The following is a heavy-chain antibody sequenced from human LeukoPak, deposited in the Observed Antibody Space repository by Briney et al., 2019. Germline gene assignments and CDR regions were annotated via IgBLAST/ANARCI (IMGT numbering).Heavy chain of an antibody. D-gene: IGHD2-8*02. CDR3: TRIYCTGGSCHDAFDI. Sequence: PGGSLRLSCAASGFIFSDHYMEWVRQAPRKGLEWVCRTRNKANSYATEYAASVKGRFTISRDDSKNSVYLQMNSLKTEDTAVYYCTRIYCTGGSCHDAFDIWGQGTMVTVSS. J-gene: IGHJ3*02. CDR2: TRNKANSYAT. CDR1: GFIFSDHY. V-gene: IGHV3-72*01.